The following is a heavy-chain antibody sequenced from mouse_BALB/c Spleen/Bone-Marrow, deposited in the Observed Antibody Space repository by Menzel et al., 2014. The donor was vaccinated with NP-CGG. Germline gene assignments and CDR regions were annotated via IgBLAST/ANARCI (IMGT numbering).Heavy chain of an antibody. V-gene: IGHV1S135*01. CDR3: TREHGWYFDV. CDR2: IGPYNGGT. J-gene: IGHJ1*01. Sequence: VQLQHSGPELVKPGASVKVSCKASGYSFTDYNMYWVKQSHGKSLEWIGYIGPYNGGTTYNQKFKGKATLTADKSSSTAFMHLNSLTSEDSSVYYCTREHGWYFDVWGAGTTVTVSS. CDR1: GYSFTDYN.